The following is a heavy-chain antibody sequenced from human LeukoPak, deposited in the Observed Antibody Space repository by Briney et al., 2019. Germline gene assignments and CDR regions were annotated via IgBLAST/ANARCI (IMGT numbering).Heavy chain of an antibody. CDR1: GFTFSGSA. V-gene: IGHV3-73*01. Sequence: GGSLRLSCAASGFTFSGSAIHWVRQSFGKGLEWIGHIDKEKNSYATASAYAVSVEGRFTVSRDDSKNMAFLQMSGLKTENTALYFCTRDSGTYNWLDPWGQGTLVTVSS. J-gene: IGHJ5*02. CDR3: TRDSGTYNWLDP. D-gene: IGHD1-26*01. CDR2: IDKEKNSYATAS.